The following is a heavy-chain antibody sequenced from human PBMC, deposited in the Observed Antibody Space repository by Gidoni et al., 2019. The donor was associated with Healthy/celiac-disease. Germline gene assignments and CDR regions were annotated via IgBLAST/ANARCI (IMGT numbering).Heavy chain of an antibody. J-gene: IGHJ3*02. D-gene: IGHD3-10*01. CDR1: GGSISRSNW. CDR2: IYHSGST. CDR3: ARVPYGSGLLNAFDI. Sequence: QVQLQESGPGLVKPSGTLSLTCAVSGGSISRSNWWSWVRQPPGKGLEWIGEIYHSGSTNYNPSLKSRVTISVDKSKNQFSLKLSSVTAADTAVYYCARVPYGSGLLNAFDIWGQGTMVTVSS. V-gene: IGHV4-4*02.